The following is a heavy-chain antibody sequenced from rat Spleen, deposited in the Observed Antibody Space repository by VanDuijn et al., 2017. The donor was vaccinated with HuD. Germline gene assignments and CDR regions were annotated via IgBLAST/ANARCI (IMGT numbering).Heavy chain of an antibody. CDR2: ISPSGTNT. Sequence: EVQLVESGGGLVQPGRSLKLSCAASEFTFSYYDMAWVRQPPTRGLEWVASISPSGTNTYYRDSVKGRFTISRDIAKRTLYLQMNSLRSEDTATYYCTRDVAAYWGQGTLVTVSS. D-gene: IGHD1-12*01. CDR3: TRDVAAY. V-gene: IGHV5-25*01. J-gene: IGHJ3*01. CDR1: EFTFSYYD.